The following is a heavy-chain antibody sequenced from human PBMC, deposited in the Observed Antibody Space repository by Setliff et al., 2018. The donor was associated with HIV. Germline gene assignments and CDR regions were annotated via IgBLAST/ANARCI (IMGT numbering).Heavy chain of an antibody. J-gene: IGHJ3*02. CDR1: GYTLTELS. V-gene: IGHV1-24*01. CDR3: ATALGGCCRGGSCYPPFDI. Sequence: ASVKVSCKVSGYTLTELSMHWVRQAPGKGLEWMGGFDPEDGETIYAQKFQGRVTMTEDTSTDTAYMELSILRSEDTAVYYCATALGGCCRGGSCYPPFDIWVQGTMVTVSS. D-gene: IGHD2-15*01. CDR2: FDPEDGET.